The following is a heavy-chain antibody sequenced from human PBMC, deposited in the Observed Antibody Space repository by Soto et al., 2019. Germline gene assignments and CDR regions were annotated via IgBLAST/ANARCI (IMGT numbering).Heavy chain of an antibody. CDR3: GRGWGYDSNDYYYAY. Sequence: QVQLVQSGAEVRKPGSSVKVSCKASGGTFSRHAISWVRQAPGQGLEWMGGIIPIFGTANHAQKFQGRVKINADETTRKGYMELSSLRSEDKAMYYCGRGWGYDSNDYYYAYWGQGTLVIGSS. CDR1: GGTFSRHA. V-gene: IGHV1-69*01. CDR2: IIPIFGTA. J-gene: IGHJ4*02. D-gene: IGHD3-22*01.